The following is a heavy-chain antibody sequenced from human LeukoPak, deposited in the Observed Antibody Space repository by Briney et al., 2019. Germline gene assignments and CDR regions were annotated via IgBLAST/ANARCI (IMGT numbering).Heavy chain of an antibody. Sequence: SETLSLTCAVYGGSFSGYYWSWIRQPPGKGLEWIGEINHSGGTNYNPSLKSRVTISVDTSKNQFSLKLSSVTAADTAVYYCARTAVVVAAYNWFDPWGQGTLVTVSS. J-gene: IGHJ5*02. CDR1: GGSFSGYY. CDR2: INHSGGT. D-gene: IGHD2-15*01. CDR3: ARTAVVVAAYNWFDP. V-gene: IGHV4-34*01.